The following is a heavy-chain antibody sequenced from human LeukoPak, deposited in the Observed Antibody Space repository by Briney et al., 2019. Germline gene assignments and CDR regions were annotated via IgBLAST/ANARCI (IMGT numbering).Heavy chain of an antibody. Sequence: EASVKVSCKASGYTFTGYYMHWVRQAPGQGLEWMGMINPSDGATTYAQRFQGRVTMTTDTSTSTAYMELRSLRSDDTAVYYCGRILSGPSILVGELSFHFFGHLGQGTLVTVSS. V-gene: IGHV1-46*01. CDR1: GYTFTGYY. J-gene: IGHJ4*02. CDR2: INPSDGAT. CDR3: GRILSGPSILVGELSFHFFGH. D-gene: IGHD3-10*01.